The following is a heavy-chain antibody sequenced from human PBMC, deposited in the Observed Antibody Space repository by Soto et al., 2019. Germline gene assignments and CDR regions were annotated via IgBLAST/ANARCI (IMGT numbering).Heavy chain of an antibody. Sequence: PSETLSLTCAVSGGSISSGGYSWSWIRQPPGKGLEWIGYIYHSGSTYYNPSLKSRVTISVDRSKNQFSLKLSSVTAADTAVYYCARGIAARPQWFDPWGQGTLVTVS. CDR1: GGSISSGGYS. CDR3: ARGIAARPQWFDP. CDR2: IYHSGST. J-gene: IGHJ5*02. V-gene: IGHV4-30-2*01. D-gene: IGHD6-6*01.